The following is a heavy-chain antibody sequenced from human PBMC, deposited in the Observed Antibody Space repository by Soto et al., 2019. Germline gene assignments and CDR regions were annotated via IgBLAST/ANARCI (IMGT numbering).Heavy chain of an antibody. Sequence: QVQLVESGGGVVQPGRSLRLSCAASGFTFSSYGMHWVRQAPGKGLEWVAVISYDGSNKYYADSVKGRFTIPRDNSKNTLYLQMNSLRAEDTAVYYCAKDRGSSWYGYYYYGMDVWGQGTTVTVSS. CDR2: ISYDGSNK. J-gene: IGHJ6*02. CDR1: GFTFSSYG. D-gene: IGHD6-13*01. CDR3: AKDRGSSWYGYYYYGMDV. V-gene: IGHV3-30*18.